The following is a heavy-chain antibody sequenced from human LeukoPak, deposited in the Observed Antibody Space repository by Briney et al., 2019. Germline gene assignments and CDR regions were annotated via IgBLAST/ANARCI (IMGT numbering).Heavy chain of an antibody. CDR1: GDSVSSNSVT. Sequence: SQTLSLTCAISGDSVSSNSVTWNWIRQSPSRGLEWLGRTYYRSAWYNDYAVSVRGRITVNPDTSKNQFSLHLNSVTPEDTAVYYCAGRLTQYDCFDPWGQGILVTVSS. V-gene: IGHV6-1*01. CDR3: AGRLTQYDCFDP. D-gene: IGHD2-2*01. CDR2: TYYRSAWYN. J-gene: IGHJ5*02.